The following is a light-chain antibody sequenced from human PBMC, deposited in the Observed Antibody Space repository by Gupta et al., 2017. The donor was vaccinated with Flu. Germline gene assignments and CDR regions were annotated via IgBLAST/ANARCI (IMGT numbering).Light chain of an antibody. V-gene: IGLV2-14*01. J-gene: IGLJ2*01. CDR1: SSDVGGDKY. Sequence: ITISCSGTSSDVGGDKYVSWYQQHPGKAPNLMIYEVSNRPAGVSNRFSGAKSGNTASLTISGLQAEDEADYYCSSYTTGSTRVVFGGGTKLTVL. CDR2: EVS. CDR3: SSYTTGSTRVV.